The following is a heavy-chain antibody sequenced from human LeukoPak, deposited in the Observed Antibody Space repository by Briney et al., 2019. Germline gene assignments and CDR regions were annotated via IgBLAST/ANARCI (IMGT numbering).Heavy chain of an antibody. CDR2: ISAYNGNT. D-gene: IGHD3-10*01. Sequence: GASVKVSCKASGGTFISYAISWVRQAPGQGLEWMGWISAYNGNTNYAQKLQGRVTMTTDTSTSTAYMELRSLRSDDTAVYYCARDGSRGVKGFDPWGQGTLVTVSS. CDR1: GGTFISYA. J-gene: IGHJ5*02. V-gene: IGHV1-18*01. CDR3: ARDGSRGVKGFDP.